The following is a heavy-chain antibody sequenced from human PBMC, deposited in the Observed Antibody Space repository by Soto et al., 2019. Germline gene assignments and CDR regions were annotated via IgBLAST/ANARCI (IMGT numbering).Heavy chain of an antibody. J-gene: IGHJ4*02. CDR1: GFTFSSYA. Sequence: GGSLRLSCAASGFTFSSYAMHWVRQAPGKGLEWVAVISYDGSNKYYADSVKGRFTISRDNSKNTLYLQMNSLRAEDTAVYYCARAGTYEGVFDFDYWGQGTLVTVSS. CDR2: ISYDGSNK. V-gene: IGHV3-30-3*01. D-gene: IGHD5-12*01. CDR3: ARAGTYEGVFDFDY.